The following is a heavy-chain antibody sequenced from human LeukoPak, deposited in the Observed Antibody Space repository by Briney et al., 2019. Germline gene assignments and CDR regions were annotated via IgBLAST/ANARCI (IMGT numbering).Heavy chain of an antibody. CDR3: AKVGIAAGSGHY. V-gene: IGHV3-48*01. CDR1: GFTFNTYH. Sequence: GGSLRLSCAASGFTFNTYHMNWVRQAPGKGMEWVSYISSSSSSIYYADCVKGRFTISRDNSKNTLYLQMNSLRAEDTAVYYRAKVGIAAGSGHYWGQGTLVTVSS. J-gene: IGHJ4*02. D-gene: IGHD6-13*01. CDR2: ISSSSSSI.